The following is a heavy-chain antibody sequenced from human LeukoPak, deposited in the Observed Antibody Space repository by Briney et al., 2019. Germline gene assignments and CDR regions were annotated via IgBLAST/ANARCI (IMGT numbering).Heavy chain of an antibody. CDR1: GGSFSSYY. CDR2: INHSGST. V-gene: IGHV4-34*01. CDR3: ARGSGYCTNGVCSLYYFDY. J-gene: IGHJ4*02. Sequence: SETLFLTCAVYGGSFSSYYWSWIRQPPGKGLEWIGEINHSGSTNYNPSLKSRVTISVDTSKNQFSLKLSSVTAADTAVYYCARGSGYCTNGVCSLYYFDYWGQGTLVTVSS. D-gene: IGHD2-8*01.